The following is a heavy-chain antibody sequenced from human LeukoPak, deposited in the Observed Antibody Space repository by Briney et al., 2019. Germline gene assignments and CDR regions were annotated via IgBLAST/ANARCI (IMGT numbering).Heavy chain of an antibody. D-gene: IGHD3-10*01. V-gene: IGHV4-34*01. CDR1: GGSFSGYY. Sequence: PSETLSLTCAVYGGSFSGYYWSWIRQPPGKGMEWIGEINHSGSTNYNQSLKSRVTISVDTSKNQFSLKLGSVTAADTAAYYCAIYGSGSYSIDYWGQGTLVTVSS. CDR2: INHSGST. J-gene: IGHJ4*02. CDR3: AIYGSGSYSIDY.